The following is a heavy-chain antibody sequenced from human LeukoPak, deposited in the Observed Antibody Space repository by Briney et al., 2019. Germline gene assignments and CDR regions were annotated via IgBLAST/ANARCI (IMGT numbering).Heavy chain of an antibody. Sequence: PSETLSLTCTVSGGSISSSSYYWGWIRQPPGKGLEWIGSIYYSGSTYYNPSLKSRVTISVDTSKNQFSLKLSSVTAADTAVYYCARDNAYSSIDYWGQGTLVTVSS. D-gene: IGHD2-15*01. J-gene: IGHJ4*02. CDR1: GGSISSSSYY. CDR3: ARDNAYSSIDY. V-gene: IGHV4-39*07. CDR2: IYYSGST.